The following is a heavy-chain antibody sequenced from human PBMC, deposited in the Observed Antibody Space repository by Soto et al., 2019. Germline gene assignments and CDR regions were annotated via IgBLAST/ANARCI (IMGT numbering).Heavy chain of an antibody. CDR3: AKDLGIFGVVTSQAY. CDR2: ISGSGGST. Sequence: GGSLRLSCAASGFTFISYAMSWVRQAPGKGLEWVSAISGSGGSTYYADSVKGRFTISRDNSKNTLYLQMNSLRAEDTAVYYCAKDLGIFGVVTSQAYWGQGTLVTVSS. V-gene: IGHV3-23*01. CDR1: GFTFISYA. D-gene: IGHD3-3*01. J-gene: IGHJ4*02.